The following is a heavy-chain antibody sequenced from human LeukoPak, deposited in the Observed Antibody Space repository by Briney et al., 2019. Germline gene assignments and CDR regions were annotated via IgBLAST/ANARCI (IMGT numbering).Heavy chain of an antibody. CDR1: GDSFSSDSYY. D-gene: IGHD3-22*01. CDR3: ARDSRGYYDSSGYFDR. Sequence: SETLSLTCTVSGDSFSSDSYYWSWIRQPPGKGLEWIGYIYYSGTTKQNPSLKSRVTLSVDTSKNQLYLKLNSVTAADTAVYYCARDSRGYYDSSGYFDRWGQGTLVTVSS. J-gene: IGHJ4*02. CDR2: IYYSGTT. V-gene: IGHV4-61*01.